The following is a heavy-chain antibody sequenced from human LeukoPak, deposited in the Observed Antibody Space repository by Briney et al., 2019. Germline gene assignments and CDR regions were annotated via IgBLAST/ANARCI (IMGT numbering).Heavy chain of an antibody. J-gene: IGHJ4*02. CDR1: GYTSTSYF. Sequence: ASVKVSFKSSGYTSTSYFMHWGRQAPGQGLEWMGIINPSGGSPSYAQKFQGRVTMTSDTSTKTIYMELSSLRCEDTAVYYCGTARGGWLDYWGQGNLVTVSS. CDR2: INPSGGSP. V-gene: IGHV1-46*01. D-gene: IGHD6-19*01. CDR3: GTARGGWLDY.